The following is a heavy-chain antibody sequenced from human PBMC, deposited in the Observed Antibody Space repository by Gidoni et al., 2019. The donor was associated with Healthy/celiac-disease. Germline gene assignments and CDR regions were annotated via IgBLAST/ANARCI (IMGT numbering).Heavy chain of an antibody. J-gene: IGHJ4*02. V-gene: IGHV1-69*04. Sequence: QVQLVQSGAEVKKPGSSVKVSCKASGGTFSSYAISWVRQAPGQGLEWMGRIIPILGIANYAQKFQGRVTITADKSTSTAYMELSSLRSEDTAVYYCARDRASYYDSSGSGYWGQGTLVTVS. CDR3: ARDRASYYDSSGSGY. CDR1: GGTFSSYA. D-gene: IGHD3-22*01. CDR2: IIPILGIA.